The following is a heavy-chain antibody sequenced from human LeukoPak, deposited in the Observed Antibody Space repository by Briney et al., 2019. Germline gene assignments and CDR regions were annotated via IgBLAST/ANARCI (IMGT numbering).Heavy chain of an antibody. CDR3: ARDPAHDPLSENGMDV. D-gene: IGHD1-1*01. J-gene: IGHJ6*02. CDR1: VYTFTGYY. Sequence: ASVKVSCKASVYTFTGYYMHWVRQAPGQGLEWMGWINPNSGGTNYAQKFQGRVTMTRDTSISTAYMELSRLRSDDTAVYYCARDPAHDPLSENGMDVWGQGTTVNVSS. V-gene: IGHV1-2*02. CDR2: INPNSGGT.